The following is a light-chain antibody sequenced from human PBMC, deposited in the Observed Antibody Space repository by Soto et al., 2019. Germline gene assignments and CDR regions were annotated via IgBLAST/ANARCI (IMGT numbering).Light chain of an antibody. CDR2: GAS. V-gene: IGKV3-20*01. Sequence: EIVLTQSPVTLSLSPVERATLSCRASQIVSSSYLAWYQQKPGQAPRLLIYGASSRATVIPDRFSGSGSGTDFTLTISRLEPEDFAVYYCQQYGSSPSWTFGQGTKVDIK. CDR1: QIVSSSY. CDR3: QQYGSSPSWT. J-gene: IGKJ1*01.